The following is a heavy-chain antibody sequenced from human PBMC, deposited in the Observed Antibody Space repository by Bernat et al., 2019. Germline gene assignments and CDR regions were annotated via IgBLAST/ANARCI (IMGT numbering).Heavy chain of an antibody. V-gene: IGHV4-39*01. Sequence: QLQLQESGPGLVKPSETLSLTCTVSGGSISSSSYYWGWIRQPPGKGLEWIGSIYYSGSTYYNPSLKSRVTISVDTSKIQFSLKLSSVTAADTAVYYCARTYYDFWSGYYPNNWFDPWGQGTLVTVSS. CDR3: ARTYYDFWSGYYPNNWFDP. CDR1: GGSISSSSYY. CDR2: IYYSGST. J-gene: IGHJ5*02. D-gene: IGHD3-3*01.